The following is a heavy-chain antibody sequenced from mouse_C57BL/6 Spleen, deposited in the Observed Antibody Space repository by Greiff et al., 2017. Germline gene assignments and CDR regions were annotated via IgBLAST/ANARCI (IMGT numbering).Heavy chain of an antibody. D-gene: IGHD1-1*01. CDR3: ARGGGSSHFDY. J-gene: IGHJ2*01. CDR2: INPNNGDT. V-gene: IGHV1-18*01. CDR1: GYTFTDYN. Sequence: VQLQQSGPELVKPGASVKIPCKASGYTFTDYNMDWVKQSHGKSLEWIGDINPNNGDTNYNQKFKGKATWTVDKSSSTAYMQLSSLTSEDTAVYYCARGGGSSHFDYWGQGTTLTVSS.